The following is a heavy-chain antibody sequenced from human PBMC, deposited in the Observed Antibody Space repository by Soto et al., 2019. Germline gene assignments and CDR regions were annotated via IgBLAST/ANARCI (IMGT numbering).Heavy chain of an antibody. CDR3: ARVSNSGWYTPGGYFDY. V-gene: IGHV4-59*01. Sequence: QVQLQESGPGLVKPSETLSLTCTVSGGSISSYHWSWIRQSPGKGLEWIGYIYYSGSTNYNPSLKSRVTISVDXSXNXXSLKVSSVTAADTAVYYCARVSNSGWYTPGGYFDYWGQGTLVTVSS. CDR1: GGSISSYH. J-gene: IGHJ4*02. CDR2: IYYSGST. D-gene: IGHD6-19*01.